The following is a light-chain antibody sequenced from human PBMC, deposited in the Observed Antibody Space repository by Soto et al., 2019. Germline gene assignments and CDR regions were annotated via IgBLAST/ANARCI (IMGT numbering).Light chain of an antibody. CDR2: GAS. J-gene: IGKJ1*01. CDR1: QSVGIN. V-gene: IGKV3-15*01. CDR3: QQYYDWPQT. Sequence: EVVMTQSPAILSVSPGERATLSCRASQSVGINVAWYQQKPGQAPRLLIYGASTRATGIPDTFSGTGSATAFTLTISSLQPDDVAVYYCQQYYDWPQTFGQGTKVDIK.